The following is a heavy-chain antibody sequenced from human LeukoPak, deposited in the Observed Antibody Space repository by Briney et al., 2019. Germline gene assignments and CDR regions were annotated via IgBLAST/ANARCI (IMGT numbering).Heavy chain of an antibody. CDR3: ARDEHFYDSSASRRPYYFDH. CDR2: FYHGGST. J-gene: IGHJ4*02. Sequence: PSETLSLTCTVSGGSISSGYYWDWIRQPPGKGLEWIGTFYHGGSTYYNPSLKSRVTISVDTSKNQFSLNLTSVTAADTAVYYCARDEHFYDSSASRRPYYFDHWGQGTRVTVSS. D-gene: IGHD3-22*01. CDR1: GGSISSGYY. V-gene: IGHV4-38-2*02.